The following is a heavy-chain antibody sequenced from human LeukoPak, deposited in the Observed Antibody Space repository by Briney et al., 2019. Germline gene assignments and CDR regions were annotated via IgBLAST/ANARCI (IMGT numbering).Heavy chain of an antibody. CDR1: GSTFSNYA. CDR2: ISGSGGST. J-gene: IGHJ4*02. V-gene: IGHV3-23*01. D-gene: IGHD6-13*01. CDR3: ARDKPIPAAGSDY. Sequence: GGSLSLSCAASGSTFSNYAMSWVRQAPGKGLEWVSAISGSGGSTYYAASVKGRFAISRDNSKNTLYLQMNSLRAEDTAVYYCARDKPIPAAGSDYWGQGTLVTVSS.